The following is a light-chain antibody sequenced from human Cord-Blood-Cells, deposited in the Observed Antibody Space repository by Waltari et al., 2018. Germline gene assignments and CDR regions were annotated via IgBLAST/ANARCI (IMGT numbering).Light chain of an antibody. V-gene: IGKV1-5*01. J-gene: IGKJ1*01. CDR3: QQYNSYSTWT. Sequence: DIQMTQSPSTLSASVGDRVTITCRASQSISSWLAWYQQKPGKAPKLLIYDASSLESGVPSTFSGSGSGTEFTLTISSLQPDDFATYYCQQYNSYSTWTFGQGTNVEIK. CDR1: QSISSW. CDR2: DAS.